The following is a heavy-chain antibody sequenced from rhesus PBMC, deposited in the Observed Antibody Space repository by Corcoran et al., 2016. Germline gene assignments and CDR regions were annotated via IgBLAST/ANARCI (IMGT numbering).Heavy chain of an antibody. J-gene: IGHJ4*01. D-gene: IGHD3-16*01. CDR2: INPSNGNT. V-gene: IGHV1-200*01. Sequence: QVQLVQSGAEVKKPGASVTLSCKASGYTFPSYRINWLRQAPGKGLEWMGGINPSNGNTGYAQKFQGRVTMTRDTSTSTAYMELSSLRSEDTAVYYCARSGGSPYYFDYWGQGVLVTVSS. CDR3: ARSGGSPYYFDY. CDR1: GYTFPSYR.